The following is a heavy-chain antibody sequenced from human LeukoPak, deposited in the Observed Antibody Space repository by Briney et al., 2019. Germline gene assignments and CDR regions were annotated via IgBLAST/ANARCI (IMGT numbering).Heavy chain of an antibody. CDR2: INQSGST. CDR1: GGSFSGYY. V-gene: IGHV4-34*01. Sequence: SETLSLTCAVYGGSFSGYYWTWIRQPPGEGLEWIGEINQSGSTNYNPSLKSRVTISVDTSKNQFSLKLSSVTAADTAVYYCARAPDYGDYAFAFDIWGQGTMVTVSS. D-gene: IGHD4-17*01. CDR3: ARAPDYGDYAFAFDI. J-gene: IGHJ3*02.